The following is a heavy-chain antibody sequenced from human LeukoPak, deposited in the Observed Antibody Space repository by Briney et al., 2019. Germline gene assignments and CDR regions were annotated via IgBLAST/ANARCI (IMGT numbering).Heavy chain of an antibody. D-gene: IGHD6-6*01. CDR1: GYTFTSYY. CDR2: INPSGGST. V-gene: IGHV1-46*01. CDR3: ARDRGYSSSYSDY. J-gene: IGHJ4*02. Sequence: GASVKVSCKASGYTFTSYYMHWVRQAPGQGLEWMGIINPSGGSTSYAQKLQGRVTMTTDTSTSTAYMELRSLRSDDTAVYYCARDRGYSSSYSDYWGQGTLVTVSS.